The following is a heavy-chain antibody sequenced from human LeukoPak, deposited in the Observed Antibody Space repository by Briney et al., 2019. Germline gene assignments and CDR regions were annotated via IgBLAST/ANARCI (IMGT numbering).Heavy chain of an antibody. CDR2: INHRGST. D-gene: IGHD5-24*01. Sequence: PSETLSLTCTVSGGSISSSIYYWSWIRQPPGEGLEWIGEINHRGSTNYNPSLKRRVTISVDTSKNQFSLNLSSVTAADTAVYYCARVWLQSHRNCWFDPWGQGTLVTVSS. CDR1: GGSISSSIYY. CDR3: ARVWLQSHRNCWFDP. V-gene: IGHV4-39*07. J-gene: IGHJ5*02.